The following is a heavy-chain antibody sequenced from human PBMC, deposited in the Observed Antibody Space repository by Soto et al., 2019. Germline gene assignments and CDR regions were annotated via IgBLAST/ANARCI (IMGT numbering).Heavy chain of an antibody. J-gene: IGHJ6*02. V-gene: IGHV3-23*01. CDR3: AKEEILLGSDYYYGIDV. D-gene: IGHD3-9*01. Sequence: GSLRLSCEASGFTFSSYAMSWVRQAPGKGLDWVSVISISGGNKYYADSVKGRFTISRDNSKKTLYLQMNSLRAEDTVIYFCAKEEILLGSDYYYGIDVWGQGTTVTVSS. CDR1: GFTFSSYA. CDR2: ISISGGNK.